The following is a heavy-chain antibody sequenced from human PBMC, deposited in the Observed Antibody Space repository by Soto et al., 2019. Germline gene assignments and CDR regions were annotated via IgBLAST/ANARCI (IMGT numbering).Heavy chain of an antibody. V-gene: IGHV4-30-4*01. CDR3: ATMGTPATGLYFFDY. CDR1: GGPISSGYYY. J-gene: IGHJ4*02. CDR2: ISYSGST. Sequence: QVQLQESGPGLVKPSQTLSLTCTVSGGPISSGYYYWSWIRQPPGKGLEWIGFISYSGSTYYSTSLKSRVTISVDTSKSQFSLNLSFVTAADTAVYYCATMGTPATGLYFFDYWGQGSLVTVSS. D-gene: IGHD2-15*01.